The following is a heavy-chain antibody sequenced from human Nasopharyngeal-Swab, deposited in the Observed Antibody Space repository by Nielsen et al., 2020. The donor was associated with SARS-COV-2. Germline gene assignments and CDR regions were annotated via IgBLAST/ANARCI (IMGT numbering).Heavy chain of an antibody. CDR1: GFTFSDYY. CDR2: ISSSSSYT. D-gene: IGHD3-3*01. Sequence: GESLKISCAASGFTFSDYYMSWIRQPPGKGLEWVSYISSSSSYTNYADSVKGRFTISRDNAKNSLYLQMNSLRAEDTAVYYCARYFTIFGVVIYYGMDVWGQGTTVTVSS. J-gene: IGHJ6*02. V-gene: IGHV3-11*06. CDR3: ARYFTIFGVVIYYGMDV.